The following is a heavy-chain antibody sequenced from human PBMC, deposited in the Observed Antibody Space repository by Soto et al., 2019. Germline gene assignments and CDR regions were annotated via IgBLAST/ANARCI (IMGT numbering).Heavy chain of an antibody. CDR1: GFTFSSYE. J-gene: IGHJ4*02. CDR3: ARESSGWQYFDY. D-gene: IGHD6-19*01. V-gene: IGHV3-48*03. CDR2: ISSSGSTI. Sequence: GSLRLSCAASGFTFSSYEMNWVRQAPGKGLEWVSYISSSGSTIYYADSVKGRFTISRDNAKNSLYLQMNSLRAEDTAVYYCARESSGWQYFDYWGQGTLVTVSS.